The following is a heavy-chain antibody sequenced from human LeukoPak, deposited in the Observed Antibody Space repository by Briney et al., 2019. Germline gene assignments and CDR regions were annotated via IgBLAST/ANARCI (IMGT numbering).Heavy chain of an antibody. V-gene: IGHV4-28*03. CDR2: IYYSGST. Sequence: SDTLSLTCAVSGYSISSSNWWGWIRQPPGKGLEWIGYIYYSGSTYYNPSLKSRVTISVDTSKNQFSLKLSSVTAADTAVYYCARGGQLWPFDYWGQGTLVTVSS. J-gene: IGHJ4*02. D-gene: IGHD5-18*01. CDR3: ARGGQLWPFDY. CDR1: GYSISSSNW.